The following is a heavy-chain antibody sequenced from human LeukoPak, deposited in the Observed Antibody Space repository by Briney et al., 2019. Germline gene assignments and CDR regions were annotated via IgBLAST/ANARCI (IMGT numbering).Heavy chain of an antibody. J-gene: IGHJ4*02. CDR1: GYTFTGYY. D-gene: IGHD6-13*01. V-gene: IGHV1-2*02. Sequence: ASVKVSCKASGYTFTGYYMHCVRQAPGQGLEWMGWINPNSGGTNYAQKFQGRVTMTRDTSISTAYMELSRLRADDTAVYYCARADSSSLTTDYWGQGTLVTVSS. CDR2: INPNSGGT. CDR3: ARADSSSLTTDY.